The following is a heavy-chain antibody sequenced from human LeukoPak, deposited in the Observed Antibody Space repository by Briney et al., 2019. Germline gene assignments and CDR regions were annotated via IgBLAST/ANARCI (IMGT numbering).Heavy chain of an antibody. J-gene: IGHJ4*02. V-gene: IGHV3-74*01. Sequence: QTGGSLRLSCAASGFTFSSYWMHWVRQAPGKGLVWVSRINSDGSSTSYADSVEGRFTISRDNAKNTLYLQMNSLRAEDTAVYYCARAQYDFWSGYYYWGQGTLVTVSS. CDR1: GFTFSSYW. CDR2: INSDGSST. CDR3: ARAQYDFWSGYYY. D-gene: IGHD3-3*01.